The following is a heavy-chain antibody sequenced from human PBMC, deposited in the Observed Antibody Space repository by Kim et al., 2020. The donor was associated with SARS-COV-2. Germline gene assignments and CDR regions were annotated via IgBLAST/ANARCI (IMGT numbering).Heavy chain of an antibody. CDR3: AGDVGSVWLTYYYYGMDV. Sequence: GGSLRLSCAASGFTFSSYEMNWVRQAPGKGLEWVSYISSSGSSIYYADSVKGRFTISRDNANNPLYLQMNSLRAEDTAVYYCAGDVGSVWLTYYYYGMDVWGQGTTVTVSS. CDR2: ISSSGSSI. D-gene: IGHD3-22*01. V-gene: IGHV3-48*03. J-gene: IGHJ6*02. CDR1: GFTFSSYE.